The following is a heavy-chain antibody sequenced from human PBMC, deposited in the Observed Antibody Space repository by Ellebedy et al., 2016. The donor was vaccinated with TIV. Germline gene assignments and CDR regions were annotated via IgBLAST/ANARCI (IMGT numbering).Heavy chain of an antibody. J-gene: IGHJ3*02. CDR2: ISYDGSNK. V-gene: IGHV3-30*18. CDR3: AKPLYKFGELLADAFDI. Sequence: GGSLRLXXAASGFTFSSYGMHWVRQAPGKGLEWVAVISYDGSNKYYADSVKGRFTISRDNSKNTLYLQMNSLRAEDTAVYYCAKPLYKFGELLADAFDIWGQGTMVTVSS. D-gene: IGHD3-10*01. CDR1: GFTFSSYG.